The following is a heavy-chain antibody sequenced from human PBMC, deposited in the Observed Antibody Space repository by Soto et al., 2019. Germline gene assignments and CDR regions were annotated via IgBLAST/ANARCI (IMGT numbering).Heavy chain of an antibody. CDR2: IYPGDSDT. CDR1: GYSFTSYW. Sequence: GESLKISCKGSGYSFTSYWIGWVRQMPGKGLEWMGIIYPGDSDTRYSPSFQGQVTISADKSISTAYLQWSSLKASDTAMYYCARAPVGGAAAGNPYNWFDPWGQGTLVTVSS. J-gene: IGHJ5*02. CDR3: ARAPVGGAAAGNPYNWFDP. D-gene: IGHD6-13*01. V-gene: IGHV5-51*01.